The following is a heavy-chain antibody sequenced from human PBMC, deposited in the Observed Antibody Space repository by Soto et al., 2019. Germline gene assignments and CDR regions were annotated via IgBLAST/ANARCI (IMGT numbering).Heavy chain of an antibody. V-gene: IGHV3-53*01. D-gene: IGHD5-12*01. CDR3: AGDYAYGAYDF. J-gene: IGHJ4*02. Sequence: PGGSLRLSCAASGFSVSIYMSWVRQAPGKGLEWVSTLSDRGTSHYADSVTGRFSVSRDNSKNTLYLQMNGLRVDDTAIYYCAGDYAYGAYDFRGQGTEVTVS. CDR1: GFSVSIY. CDR2: LSDRGTS.